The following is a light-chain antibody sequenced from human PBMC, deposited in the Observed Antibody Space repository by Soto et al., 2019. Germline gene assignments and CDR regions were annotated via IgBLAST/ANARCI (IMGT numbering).Light chain of an antibody. CDR3: QQLKSNLIT. V-gene: IGKV1-5*01. CDR1: QSINNW. J-gene: IGKJ5*01. CDR2: DAS. Sequence: DIQMTQSPSTLSASVGDRVTITCRASQSINNWLAWYQQKPGKAPKLLIYDASSLESGVPSRFSGSGSGTEFTLTISSLQPEDFATYYCQQLKSNLITFGQGTRLEI.